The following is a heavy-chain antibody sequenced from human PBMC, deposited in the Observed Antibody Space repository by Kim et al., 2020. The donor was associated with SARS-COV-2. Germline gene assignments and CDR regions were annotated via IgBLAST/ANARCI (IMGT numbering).Heavy chain of an antibody. V-gene: IGHV4-34*01. CDR2: INHSGST. Sequence: SETLSLTCAVYGGSFSGYYWSWIRQPPGKGLEWIGEINHSGSTNYNPSLKSRVTISVDTSKNQFSLKLSSVTAADTAVYYCARGYIRGELGYWGQGTLVTVSS. J-gene: IGHJ4*02. CDR1: GGSFSGYY. CDR3: ARGYIRGELGY. D-gene: IGHD3-10*02.